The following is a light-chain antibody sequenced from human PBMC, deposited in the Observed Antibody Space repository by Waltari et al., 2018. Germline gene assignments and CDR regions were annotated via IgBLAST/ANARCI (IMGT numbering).Light chain of an antibody. V-gene: IGKV1-5*03. CDR2: KAS. Sequence: DIQMTQSPSTLSASVGDRVTITCRASLSISSWLAWYQQKPGTAPKLLIYKASTLESGVPSRFSGSGSGTEFTLTINSLQPDDFATYYCQQYNGYWTFGQGTKVEIK. CDR3: QQYNGYWT. CDR1: LSISSW. J-gene: IGKJ1*01.